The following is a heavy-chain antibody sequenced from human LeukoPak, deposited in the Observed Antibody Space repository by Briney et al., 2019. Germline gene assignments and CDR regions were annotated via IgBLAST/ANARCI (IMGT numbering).Heavy chain of an antibody. CDR1: GFTFSNYW. CDR2: INSDGSST. CDR3: GKTTVGYSSGQKPAWPVDY. Sequence: GGSLRLSCAASGFTFSNYWMHWIRQAPGKGLVWVSRINSDGSSTSYADSVKGRFTISRDNAKNTVYLQINSLRAEDTAVYYCGKTTVGYSSGQKPAWPVDYWGQGTLVTVSS. V-gene: IGHV3-74*01. J-gene: IGHJ4*02. D-gene: IGHD5-18*01.